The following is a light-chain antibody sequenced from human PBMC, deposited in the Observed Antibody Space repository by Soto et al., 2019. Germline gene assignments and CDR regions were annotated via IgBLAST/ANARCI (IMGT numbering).Light chain of an antibody. CDR3: QSYDNSLSAL. J-gene: IGLJ1*01. V-gene: IGLV1-44*01. CDR1: TSNIGSNT. Sequence: QSVLTQPPSASGTPGQRVTISCSGSTSNIGSNTVNWYQQLPGTAPKLLIYGNSNRPSGVPDRFSGSKSGTSASLAITGLQAEDEADYYCQSYDNSLSALFGTGTKLTVL. CDR2: GNS.